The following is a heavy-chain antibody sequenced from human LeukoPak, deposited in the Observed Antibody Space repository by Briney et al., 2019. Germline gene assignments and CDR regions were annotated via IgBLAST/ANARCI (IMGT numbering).Heavy chain of an antibody. CDR3: VRRAAVRGMDF. Sequence: GGSLRLSCTASGFIFDTHTLTWVRQAPGKGLEWVAGISGSGDSTNYGDSVKGRFTISRDNFKRTVHLEMSNLRADDTAMYYCVRRAAVRGMDFWGQGTLVTVSS. CDR1: GFIFDTHT. V-gene: IGHV3-23*01. D-gene: IGHD6-13*01. CDR2: ISGSGDST. J-gene: IGHJ4*02.